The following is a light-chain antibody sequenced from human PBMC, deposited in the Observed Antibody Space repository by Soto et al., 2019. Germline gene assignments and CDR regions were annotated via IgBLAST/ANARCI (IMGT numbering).Light chain of an antibody. J-gene: IGKJ4*01. CDR1: QSVNSNY. CDR3: QQYGSSSLT. V-gene: IGKV3-20*01. Sequence: ESVLTQSPGTLSLSPGERATLSCRAGQSVNSNYLAWYQQKPGQAPRLLIYGASRRATGIPDRFSGSGSGTDFTLTISRLEPEDFAVYYWQQYGSSSLTFGGGTKVEIK. CDR2: GAS.